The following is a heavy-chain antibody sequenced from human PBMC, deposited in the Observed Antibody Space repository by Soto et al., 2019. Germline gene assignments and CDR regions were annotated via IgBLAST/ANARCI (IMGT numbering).Heavy chain of an antibody. CDR1: GYAFTTYG. Sequence: QVHLVQSGAEVKKPGASVKVSCQGSGYAFTTYGITWVRQAPGQGLEWMGWISAHNGNTNYAQKLQGRVTVTRDTFPSTAYMELRSLRYDDTAVYYCARGRYGDYWGQGALVTVSS. J-gene: IGHJ4*02. CDR2: ISAHNGNT. V-gene: IGHV1-18*01. D-gene: IGHD1-1*01. CDR3: ARGRYGDY.